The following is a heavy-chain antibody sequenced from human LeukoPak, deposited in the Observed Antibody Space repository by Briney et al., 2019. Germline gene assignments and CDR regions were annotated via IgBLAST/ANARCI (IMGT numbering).Heavy chain of an antibody. Sequence: ASVKVSRKASGYTFTGYYMHWVRQAPGQGLEWMGWIDPNSGGTNYAQKFQDRVTMTRDTSIGTAYMELRSLRSDDTAVYYCARVVGVGTVTTWDYFDYWGQGTLVTVSS. D-gene: IGHD4-17*01. J-gene: IGHJ4*02. CDR2: IDPNSGGT. CDR1: GYTFTGYY. CDR3: ARVVGVGTVTTWDYFDY. V-gene: IGHV1-2*02.